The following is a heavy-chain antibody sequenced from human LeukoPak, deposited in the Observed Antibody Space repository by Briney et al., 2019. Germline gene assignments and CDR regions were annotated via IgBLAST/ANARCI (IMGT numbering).Heavy chain of an antibody. CDR2: TYYRSKWYN. V-gene: IGHV6-1*01. CDR3: ARGAYGLDSSTWYFFDY. Sequence: SQTLSLTCDISGDSVSSNSAAWNWIRQSPSRGLEWLGMTYYRSKWYNDYAVSLKGRMSNVEDTSKNQYSLQLNSVTPDDTAVDCCARGAYGLDSSTWYFFDYWGQGTLVTVSS. J-gene: IGHJ4*02. CDR1: GDSVSSNSAA. D-gene: IGHD6-13*01.